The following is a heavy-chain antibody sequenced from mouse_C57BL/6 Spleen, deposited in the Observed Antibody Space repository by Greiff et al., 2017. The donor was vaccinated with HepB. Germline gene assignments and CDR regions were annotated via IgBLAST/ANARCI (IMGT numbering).Heavy chain of an antibody. CDR2: IDPSDSYT. CDR1: GYTFTSYW. CDR3: ARAGEHYYAMDY. Sequence: VQLQQPGAELVKPGASVKLSCKASGYTFTSYWMQWVKQRPGQGLEWIGEIDPSDSYTNYNQKFKGKATLTVDTSSSTAYMQLSSLTSEDSAVYYCARAGEHYYAMDYWGQGTSVTVSS. J-gene: IGHJ4*01. V-gene: IGHV1-50*01.